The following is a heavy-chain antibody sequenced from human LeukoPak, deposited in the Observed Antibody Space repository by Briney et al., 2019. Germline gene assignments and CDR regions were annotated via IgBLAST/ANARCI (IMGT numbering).Heavy chain of an antibody. J-gene: IGHJ5*02. CDR1: GYSISSGYY. D-gene: IGHD3-9*01. CDR2: IYHSGIT. Sequence: SETLSLTCSVSGYSISSGYYWGWIRQPPGKGLEWIGSIYHSGITYYNPSLKSRVTISVDTSKNQFSLKLSSVTAADTAVYYCATHPPHPIRYFDPWGQGTLVTVSS. CDR3: ATHPPHPIRYFDP. V-gene: IGHV4-38-2*02.